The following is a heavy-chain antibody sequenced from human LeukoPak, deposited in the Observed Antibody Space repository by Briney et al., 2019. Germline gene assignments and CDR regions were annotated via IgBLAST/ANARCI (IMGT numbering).Heavy chain of an antibody. CDR1: GGSFSGYY. CDR2: IYYSGST. Sequence: KPSETLSPTCAVYGGSFSGYYWGWIRQPPGTGLELIGRIYYSGSTYYNPSLKSRVTISVDTSKKQFSLKLSSVTAADTAVYYCARPQGIGGATRLAFDIWGQGTMVTVSS. J-gene: IGHJ3*02. CDR3: ARPQGIGGATRLAFDI. V-gene: IGHV4-34*01. D-gene: IGHD1-26*01.